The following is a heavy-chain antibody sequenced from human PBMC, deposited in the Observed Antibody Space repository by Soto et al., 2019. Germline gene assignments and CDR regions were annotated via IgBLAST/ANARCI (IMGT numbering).Heavy chain of an antibody. Sequence: EVQLVESGGGLVQSGGSLRLSCAASGFTFSRYWMHWVRQAPGKGLVWVSRISSDGSNIIYADSVKGRFTISRDDAKNTLYLQMNNLRDEDTAVYYCGRDQTMAGPTTLDYWGHGALITVFS. D-gene: IGHD6-19*01. CDR3: GRDQTMAGPTTLDY. V-gene: IGHV3-74*01. CDR1: GFTFSRYW. J-gene: IGHJ4*01. CDR2: ISSDGSNI.